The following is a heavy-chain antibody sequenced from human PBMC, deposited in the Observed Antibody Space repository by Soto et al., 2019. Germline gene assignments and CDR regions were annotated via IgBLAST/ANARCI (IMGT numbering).Heavy chain of an antibody. CDR2: INVANGNT. J-gene: IGHJ3*02. CDR3: SRETGGPLDALYI. Sequence: ASVKVSCKACGYTFTSYAMHCVRQAPEQRREGMGWINVANGNTKYSQNFQGRVTLTRDTSASPANMEVSSLKSEDKAVNYWSRETGGPLDALYIWGQGKIVTVSS. V-gene: IGHV1-3*01. CDR1: GYTFTSYA. D-gene: IGHD3-10*01.